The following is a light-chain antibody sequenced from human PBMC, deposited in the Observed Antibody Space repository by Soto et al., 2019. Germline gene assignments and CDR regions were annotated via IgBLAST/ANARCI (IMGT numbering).Light chain of an antibody. V-gene: IGKV3D-20*02. CDR1: QSVSSSY. Sequence: VLTQSRGTLSLSPGERAPLSCRASQSVSSSYLAWYQQKPGQAPRLLIYGASSRATGIPDRFSGSGSGTDFTLTISKLQPEDVEVNSCQQPNNWPPTLAAGTKVDIK. J-gene: IGKJ4*02. CDR2: GAS. CDR3: QQPNNWPPT.